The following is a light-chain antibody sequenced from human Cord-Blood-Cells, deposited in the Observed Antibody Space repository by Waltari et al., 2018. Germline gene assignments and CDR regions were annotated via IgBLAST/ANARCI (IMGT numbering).Light chain of an antibody. J-gene: IGLJ3*02. Sequence: QSALTQPASVSGSPGQSITISCTGTSSEVGGYNYVSWYQQHPGKAPKLMIYDVSNRPSGVSNRFSGSKSGNTASLTISGLQAEDEADYYCSSYTSSSFWVFGGGTKLTVL. CDR3: SSYTSSSFWV. CDR1: SSEVGGYNY. CDR2: DVS. V-gene: IGLV2-14*01.